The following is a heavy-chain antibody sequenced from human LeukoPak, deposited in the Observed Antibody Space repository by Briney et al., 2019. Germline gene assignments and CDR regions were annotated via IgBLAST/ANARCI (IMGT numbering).Heavy chain of an antibody. Sequence: GGSLRLSCAASGFTVSSNYMSWVRQAPGKGLEWVSVIYSGGSTYYADSVKGRFTISRDNSKNTLYLQMNSLRAEDTAVYYCARHAGFFKGYMDVWGKGTTVTISS. D-gene: IGHD3-3*01. J-gene: IGHJ6*03. CDR1: GFTVSSNY. CDR3: ARHAGFFKGYMDV. CDR2: IYSGGST. V-gene: IGHV3-53*01.